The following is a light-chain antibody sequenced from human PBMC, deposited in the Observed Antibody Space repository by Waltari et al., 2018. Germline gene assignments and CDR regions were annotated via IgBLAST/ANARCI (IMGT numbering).Light chain of an antibody. J-gene: IGLJ2*01. Sequence: QSALIQPASVSGSPEPSITISCTGTSSAVASYNLILRYQQPPGKAPILMISEVNERPSGVSIRFSGSTSGNTASRTISALQAEDEADYYCCSYAGSNPLLFGGGTKLTVL. CDR2: EVN. CDR3: CSYAGSNPLL. CDR1: SSAVASYNL. V-gene: IGLV2-23*02.